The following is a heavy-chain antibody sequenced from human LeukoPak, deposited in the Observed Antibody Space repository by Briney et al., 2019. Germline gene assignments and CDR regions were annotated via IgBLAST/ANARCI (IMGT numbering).Heavy chain of an antibody. V-gene: IGHV3-21*01. CDR2: ISYSGNYI. CDR3: ARGKGYDILTGYFT. Sequence: PGGSLRLSCAGSGFTFSAYTMNWVRQAPGRGLEWISSISYSGNYIYYADLVKGRFTISRDNAKNSLYLQMNSLRAEDTPVYYCARGKGYDILTGYFTWGQGTLVTVSS. J-gene: IGHJ5*02. D-gene: IGHD3-9*01. CDR1: GFTFSAYT.